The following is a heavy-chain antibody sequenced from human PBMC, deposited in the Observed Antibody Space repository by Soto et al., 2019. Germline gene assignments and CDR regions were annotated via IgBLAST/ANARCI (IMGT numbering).Heavy chain of an antibody. J-gene: IGHJ1*01. V-gene: IGHV3-53*01. Sequence: PGGSLRLSCAASGFTVSSNYMSWVRQAPGKGPEWVSVIYSGGSTYYADSVKGRFTISRDNSKNTLYLQMNSLRAEDTAVYYCARDRVESGYPEYFQHWGQGTLVTVSS. CDR2: IYSGGST. CDR1: GFTVSSNY. CDR3: ARDRVESGYPEYFQH. D-gene: IGHD3-22*01.